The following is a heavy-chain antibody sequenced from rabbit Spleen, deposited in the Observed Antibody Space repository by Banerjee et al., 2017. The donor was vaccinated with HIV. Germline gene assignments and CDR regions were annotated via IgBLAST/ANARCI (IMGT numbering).Heavy chain of an antibody. CDR1: GIDFSSINF. CDR3: ARVEGASAGYGWPNFNL. Sequence: EQLEESGGDLVKPEGSLKITCTASGIDFSSINFMCWVRQAPGKGLEWIGCIYNSDGGTDYASWAKGRFTISKTSSTTVTLQMTSLTAADTATYFCARVEGASAGYGWPNFNLWGPGTLVTVS. J-gene: IGHJ4*01. D-gene: IGHD6-1*01. CDR2: IYNSDGGT. V-gene: IGHV1S45*01.